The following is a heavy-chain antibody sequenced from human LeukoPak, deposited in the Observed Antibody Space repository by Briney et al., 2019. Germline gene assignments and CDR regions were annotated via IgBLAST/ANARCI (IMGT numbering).Heavy chain of an antibody. V-gene: IGHV1-2*02. D-gene: IGHD1-1*01. CDR1: GYTFTGYY. Sequence: ASVKVPCKASGYTFTGYYMHWVRQAPGQGLEWMGWIDSNIGGTNYAEKFQGRVTMTRDTSISTAFMELSRLTSDDTAVYYCARDATGTTIRWFDPWGQGTLVTVSS. CDR3: ARDATGTTIRWFDP. J-gene: IGHJ5*02. CDR2: IDSNIGGT.